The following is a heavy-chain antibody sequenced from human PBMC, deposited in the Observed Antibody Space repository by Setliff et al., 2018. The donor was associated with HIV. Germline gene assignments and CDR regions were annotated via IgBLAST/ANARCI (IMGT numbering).Heavy chain of an antibody. Sequence: GGSLRLSCAAFGFTLSDYAMSWVRQAPGKGLEWVSAISGSGRGTYYADSVKGRFTISTANSKNTLYLKMNSLRAEDTAVYYCAKPLTQWGVSPYHYAVDVWGQGTTVTVS. D-gene: IGHD1-26*01. CDR3: AKPLTQWGVSPYHYAVDV. CDR1: GFTLSDYA. V-gene: IGHV3-23*01. CDR2: ISGSGRGT. J-gene: IGHJ6*02.